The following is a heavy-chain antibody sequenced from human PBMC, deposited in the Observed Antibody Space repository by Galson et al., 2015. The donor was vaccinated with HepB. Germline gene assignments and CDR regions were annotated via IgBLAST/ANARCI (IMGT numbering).Heavy chain of an antibody. CDR3: ARGFWGDSFFDY. D-gene: IGHD3-10*01. J-gene: IGHJ4*02. CDR1: GFTFSSYW. CDR2: IKQDGSEK. Sequence: SLRLSCADSGFTFSSYWMSWVRQSPGKGLESVANIKQDGSEKNYVDSVKGRFTISRDNTKNSLYLQMNSLRVEDTAVYYCARGFWGDSFFDYWGQGTLVTVSS. V-gene: IGHV3-7*01.